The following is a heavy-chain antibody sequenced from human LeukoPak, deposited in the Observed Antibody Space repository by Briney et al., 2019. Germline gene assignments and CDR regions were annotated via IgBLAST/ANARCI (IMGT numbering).Heavy chain of an antibody. D-gene: IGHD3-22*01. V-gene: IGHV3-23*01. CDR2: ISGSGGST. Sequence: GGSLRLSCAASGFTFRSFAMNWVRQAPGKGLECVSAISGSGGSTYYADSVKGRFTISRDNSKNTLYLQMNSLRAEDTAVYYCAKDGYYYDSSGYVDYWGQGTLVTVSS. CDR3: AKDGYYYDSSGYVDY. CDR1: GFTFRSFA. J-gene: IGHJ4*02.